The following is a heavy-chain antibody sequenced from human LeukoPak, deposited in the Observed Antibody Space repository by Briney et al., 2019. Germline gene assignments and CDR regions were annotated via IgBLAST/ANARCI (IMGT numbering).Heavy chain of an antibody. CDR2: ISWNSGSI. CDR1: GFTFDDYA. V-gene: IGHV3-9*01. J-gene: IGHJ3*02. Sequence: GRSLRLSCAASGFTFDDYAIHWVRQAPGKGLEWVSGISWNSGSIGYADSVKGRFTISRDNAKNSLYLQMNSLRAEDTALYYCAKDNNFAGHDAFDIWGQGTMVTVSS. D-gene: IGHD1-20*01. CDR3: AKDNNFAGHDAFDI.